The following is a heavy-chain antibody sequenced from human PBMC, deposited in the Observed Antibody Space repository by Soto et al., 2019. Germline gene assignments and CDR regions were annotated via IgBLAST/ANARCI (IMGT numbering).Heavy chain of an antibody. CDR1: GFTFSSYE. CDR2: ISSSGSTI. V-gene: IGHV3-48*03. CDR3: ARQGYYYDSSGYYLSD. Sequence: EVQLVESGGGLVQPGGSLRLSCAASGFTFSSYEMNWVRQAPGKGLEWVSYISSSGSTIYYADSVKGRFTISRDNAKNSLYLQMNSLRAEDTAVYYCARQGYYYDSSGYYLSDWGQGTLVTVSS. J-gene: IGHJ4*02. D-gene: IGHD3-22*01.